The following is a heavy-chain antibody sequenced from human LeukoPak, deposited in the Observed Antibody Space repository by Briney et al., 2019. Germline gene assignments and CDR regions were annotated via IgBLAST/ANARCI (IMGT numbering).Heavy chain of an antibody. Sequence: ASVKVSCKASGYTFTNYAISWVRQAPGQGLEWMGWISAYNGNTDYAQKLQGRVTVTTDASTSTAYMELRSLRSDDTAVYYCARFYYDTSTYYYPFDFWGQGTLVTVAS. CDR3: ARFYYDTSTYYYPFDF. V-gene: IGHV1-18*01. D-gene: IGHD3-22*01. J-gene: IGHJ4*02. CDR1: GYTFTNYA. CDR2: ISAYNGNT.